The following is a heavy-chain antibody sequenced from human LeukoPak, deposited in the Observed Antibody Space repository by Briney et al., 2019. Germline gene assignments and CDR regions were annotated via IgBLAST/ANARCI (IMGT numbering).Heavy chain of an antibody. CDR1: GYTLTELS. J-gene: IGHJ4*02. V-gene: IGHV1-24*01. D-gene: IGHD5-18*01. CDR2: FDPEDSET. CDR3: ATIIPIQLWVGSFDY. Sequence: ASVKVSCKVSGYTLTELSMHWVRQAPGKGLEWMGGFDPEDSETIYAQKFQGRVTMTEDTSTDTAYMELSSLRSEDTAVYYCATIIPIQLWVGSFDYWGQGTLVTASS.